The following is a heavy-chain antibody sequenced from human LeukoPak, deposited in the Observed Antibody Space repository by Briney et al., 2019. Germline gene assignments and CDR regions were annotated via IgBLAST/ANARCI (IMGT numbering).Heavy chain of an antibody. CDR1: GFTFSSYG. D-gene: IGHD4-23*01. CDR3: AKDLSPTVVTPGAFDI. Sequence: PGRSLRLSCAASGFTFSSYGMHWVRQAPGKGLEWVAVIPNDRRNNYYAESVKGRFTISRDNSKNTLYLQMNSLRAEDTAVYYCAKDLSPTVVTPGAFDIWGQGTMVTVSS. V-gene: IGHV3-30*18. J-gene: IGHJ3*02. CDR2: IPNDRRNN.